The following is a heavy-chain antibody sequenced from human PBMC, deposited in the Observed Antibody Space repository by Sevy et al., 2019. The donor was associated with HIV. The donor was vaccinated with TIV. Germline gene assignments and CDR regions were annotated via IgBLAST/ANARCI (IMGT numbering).Heavy chain of an antibody. Sequence: GGSLRLSCAASGFTFSSYGMHWVRQAPGKGLEWVAVISYDGSNKYYADSVKGRFTISRDNSKNTLYLQRNSLRAEDTAVYYCAKKLEPGNYFDYWGQGTLVTVSS. J-gene: IGHJ4*02. CDR2: ISYDGSNK. D-gene: IGHD1-1*01. CDR1: GFTFSSYG. CDR3: AKKLEPGNYFDY. V-gene: IGHV3-30*18.